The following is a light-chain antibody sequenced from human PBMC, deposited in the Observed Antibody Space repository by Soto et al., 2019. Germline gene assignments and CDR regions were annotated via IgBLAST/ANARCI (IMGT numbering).Light chain of an antibody. J-gene: IGLJ1*01. CDR1: SSNIGTSS. V-gene: IGLV1-44*01. CDR3: AVWDDGLNGHV. CDR2: TND. Sequence: QSVLTQPPSASGTPWQTVTISCSGSSSNIGTSSVHWYKHLPGTAPKPLIYTNDQRPSGVPDRFSGSKSGTSASLAISGLQSEDEADYYCAVWDDGLNGHVFGAGTKVTVL.